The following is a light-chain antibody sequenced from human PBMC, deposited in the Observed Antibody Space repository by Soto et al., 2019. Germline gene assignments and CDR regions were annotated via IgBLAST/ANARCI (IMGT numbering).Light chain of an antibody. CDR1: QSVSSSY. V-gene: IGKV3-20*01. CDR2: GAS. CDR3: QQYGSSPWT. J-gene: IGKJ1*01. Sequence: EIVFTQSPGTLSLSPGERATLSCRASQSVSSSYLAWYQQKPGQAPRLLIYGASSRATGIPDRFSGSGSGTDFTLTISRLEPEDFAAYYCQQYGSSPWTFGQGTKVDIK.